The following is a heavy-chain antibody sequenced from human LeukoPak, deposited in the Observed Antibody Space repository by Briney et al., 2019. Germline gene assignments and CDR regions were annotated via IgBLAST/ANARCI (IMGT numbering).Heavy chain of an antibody. J-gene: IGHJ4*02. CDR1: GGTFSSYA. V-gene: IGHV1-69*05. D-gene: IGHD3-22*01. Sequence: ASVKVSCKASGGTFSSYAISWVRQAPGQGLEWMGGIIPIFGTANYAQKFQGRVTITTDESTSTAYMELSCLRSGDTAVYYCARSDYDSSGYYFDYWRQGTLVTVSS. CDR3: ARSDYDSSGYYFDY. CDR2: IIPIFGTA.